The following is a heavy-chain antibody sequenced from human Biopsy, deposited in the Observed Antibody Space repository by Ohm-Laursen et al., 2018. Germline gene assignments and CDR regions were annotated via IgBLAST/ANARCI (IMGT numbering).Heavy chain of an antibody. V-gene: IGHV4-59*08. CDR1: GGSISSYY. J-gene: IGHJ2*01. CDR3: ARHAPSYSGSYWRYFDL. CDR2: IYYTGCT. D-gene: IGHD1-26*01. Sequence: SDTLSLTCTVSGGSISSYYWSWIRQPTGKGLEWIGYIYYTGCTNYNPSLKSRVTISVDTSMNHLSLMLTSVTAADTAVYYCARHAPSYSGSYWRYFDLWGRGTLVTVSS.